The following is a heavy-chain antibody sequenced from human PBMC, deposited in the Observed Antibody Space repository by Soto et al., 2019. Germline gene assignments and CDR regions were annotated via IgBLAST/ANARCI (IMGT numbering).Heavy chain of an antibody. CDR3: ARDLRKQLFYIHF. V-gene: IGHV3-11*01. J-gene: IGHJ4*02. D-gene: IGHD6-13*01. CDR1: EFNFSDYY. CDR2: ISSSGSTI. Sequence: GGSLRLSCAASEFNFSDYYMSWIRQAPGKGLEWVSYISSSGSTIYYADSVKGRFTISRDNAKKSLYLQMNSLRPEDTAVYYCARDLRKQLFYIHFWGQAILVSVSS.